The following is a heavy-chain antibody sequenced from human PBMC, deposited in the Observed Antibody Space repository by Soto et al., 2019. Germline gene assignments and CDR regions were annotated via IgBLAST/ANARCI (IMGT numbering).Heavy chain of an antibody. D-gene: IGHD3-16*01. Sequence: EVQLVESGGGLVQPGGSLRLSCAASGFTFSTYWMTWVRQPPGKGLEWVANMDQDGSETYYVDAVRGRFTVSRDNAKNSIYLQKNSLRVEDTAVYYCVCGGNFFIYWGQGTLVSVST. CDR1: GFTFSTYW. CDR3: VCGGNFFIY. V-gene: IGHV3-7*01. J-gene: IGHJ4*02. CDR2: MDQDGSET.